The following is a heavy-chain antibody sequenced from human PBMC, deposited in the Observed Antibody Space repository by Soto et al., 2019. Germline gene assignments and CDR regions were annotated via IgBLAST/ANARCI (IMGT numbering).Heavy chain of an antibody. V-gene: IGHV4-59*01. CDR3: ARSVAVPGAHIDY. Sequence: SETLSLTCSVSGGSIIGSYWNCIRQSPGKGLEWLGYVYYTGSTNYSPSLRSRVSISVDTSKNEFSLRLSSVTAADTAVYFCARSVAVPGAHIDYWGQGTQVTVSS. CDR2: VYYTGST. J-gene: IGHJ4*02. D-gene: IGHD6-19*01. CDR1: GGSIIGSY.